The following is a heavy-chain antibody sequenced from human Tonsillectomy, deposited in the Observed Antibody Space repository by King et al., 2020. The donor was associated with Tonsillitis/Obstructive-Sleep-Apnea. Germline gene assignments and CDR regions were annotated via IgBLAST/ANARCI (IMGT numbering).Heavy chain of an antibody. CDR1: GGTFSSYA. Sequence: QLVQSGAEVKKPGSSVKVSCKASGGTFSSYAISWVRQAPGQGLEWMGGIIPIFGTANYAQKFQGRVTITADESTSTAYMELSSLRSEDTAVYYCARDHTEYYEILTGYYFDAFDIWGQGTMVTVSS. CDR2: IIPIFGTA. D-gene: IGHD3-9*01. CDR3: ARDHTEYYEILTGYYFDAFDI. V-gene: IGHV1-69*01. J-gene: IGHJ3*02.